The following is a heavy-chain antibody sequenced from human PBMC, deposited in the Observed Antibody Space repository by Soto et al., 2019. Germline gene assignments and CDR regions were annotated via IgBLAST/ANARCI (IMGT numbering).Heavy chain of an antibody. J-gene: IGHJ3*02. Sequence: GGSLRLSCAASGFTFSSYSMNWVRQAPGKGLEWVSYISSSSSTIYYADSVKGRFTISRDNAKNSLYLQMNSLRAEDRVVDYCASNFGVELSLSYAFDIWGQGTMVTVSS. CDR1: GFTFSSYS. CDR2: ISSSSSTI. CDR3: ASNFGVELSLSYAFDI. D-gene: IGHD3-3*01. V-gene: IGHV3-48*01.